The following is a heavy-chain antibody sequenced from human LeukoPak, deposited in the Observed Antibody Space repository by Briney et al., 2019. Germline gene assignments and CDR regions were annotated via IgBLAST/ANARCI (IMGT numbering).Heavy chain of an antibody. CDR2: RNRAKSYTT. CDR1: GFTFSDHY. CDR3: SRDATGDH. Sequence: PGGSLRLSCAVSGFTFSDHYMDLVRRAPGKGLEWVGRRNRAKSYTTDYAASVKGRFTISRDDSKSTLYLQMNSLGTEDTAVYYCSRDATGDHWGQGTLVSVSS. J-gene: IGHJ4*02. V-gene: IGHV3-72*01.